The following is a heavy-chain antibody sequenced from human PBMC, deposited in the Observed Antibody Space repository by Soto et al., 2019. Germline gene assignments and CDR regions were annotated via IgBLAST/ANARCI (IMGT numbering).Heavy chain of an antibody. CDR1: GASMSSGGYY. CDR3: ARDRHNNFFDP. CDR2: IYYSGST. Sequence: QVQLQESGPGLVKPSQTLSLTCTVSGASMSSGGYYWTWIRQSPGKGLEWIGYIYYSGSTYYNPSPESRFAISLDPSRSQFSLTLHSVTAADTAIYYCARDRHNNFFDPWGQGTLVTVSS. J-gene: IGHJ5*02. V-gene: IGHV4-31*03. D-gene: IGHD6-6*01.